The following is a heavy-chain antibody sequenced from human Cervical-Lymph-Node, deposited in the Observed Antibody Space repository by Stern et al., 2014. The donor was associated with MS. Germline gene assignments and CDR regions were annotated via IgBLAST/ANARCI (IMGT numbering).Heavy chain of an antibody. Sequence: QVQLVQSGGGVVQPGRSLRVSCAASGFDFSHYGMNWVRQAPGKGLEWVAFISYDDSTKYYAYSVKGRFTISRDNSNDMVYLQMDSLRTEDTAVYYCAKDWEYDGDIGWYSDVWGRGTLVTVSS. CDR2: ISYDDSTK. V-gene: IGHV3-30*18. D-gene: IGHD4-17*01. J-gene: IGHJ2*01. CDR1: GFDFSHYG. CDR3: AKDWEYDGDIGWYSDV.